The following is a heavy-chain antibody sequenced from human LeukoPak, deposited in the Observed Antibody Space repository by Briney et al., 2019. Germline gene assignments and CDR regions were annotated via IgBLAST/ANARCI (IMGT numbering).Heavy chain of an antibody. CDR3: ARSSRYDSSGYYYIDYSDY. V-gene: IGHV4-38-2*01. J-gene: IGHJ4*02. D-gene: IGHD3-22*01. Sequence: SETLSLTCAVSGYSISSGYYWGWIRQPPGKGLEWIGSIYHSGSTYYNPSLKSRVTISVDTSKNQFSLKLSSVTAADTAVYYCARSSRYDSSGYYYIDYSDYWGQGTLVTVSS. CDR2: IYHSGST. CDR1: GYSISSGYY.